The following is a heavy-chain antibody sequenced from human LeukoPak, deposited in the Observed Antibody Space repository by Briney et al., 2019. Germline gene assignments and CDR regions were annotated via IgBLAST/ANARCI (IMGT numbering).Heavy chain of an antibody. D-gene: IGHD3-10*01. CDR3: ARNYYGSGSYYTLDS. J-gene: IGHJ4*02. CDR2: TYYDSQWYR. V-gene: IGHV6-1*01. Sequence: SQTLSLTCAISGDSVSSNSAAWNWIRQSPSRGLEWLGRTYYDSQWYRDYAVSVKSRMTVNPDTSKNRFSLHLNSVTPEDTAVYYCARNYYGSGSYYTLDSWGPGTLVTVSS. CDR1: GDSVSSNSAA.